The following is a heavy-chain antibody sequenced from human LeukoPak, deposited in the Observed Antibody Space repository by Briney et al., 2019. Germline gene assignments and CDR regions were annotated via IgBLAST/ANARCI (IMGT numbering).Heavy chain of an antibody. Sequence: GGSLRLSCAASGFTFSSYAMSWVRQAPGKGLEWVSVISGSGGRTYYADSVKGRFTLSRNISMNTLYLQMNSLRAEDTAVYYCVRDASWGQGTLVTVSS. CDR1: GFTFSSYA. V-gene: IGHV3-23*01. CDR2: ISGSGGRT. J-gene: IGHJ4*02. CDR3: VRDAS.